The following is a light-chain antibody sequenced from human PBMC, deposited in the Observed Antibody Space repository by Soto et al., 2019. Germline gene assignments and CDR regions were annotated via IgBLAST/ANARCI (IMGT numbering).Light chain of an antibody. CDR3: QQYYSYPRT. Sequence: DIQMPQSPSTLSASVGDRVTITCRASQTISSWLAWYQQKPGKAPKLLIYKASTLKSGVPSRFSGSGSGTDFTLTISCLQSEDFATYYCQQYYSYPRTFGQGTKVDIK. J-gene: IGKJ1*01. CDR1: QTISSW. V-gene: IGKV1-5*03. CDR2: KAS.